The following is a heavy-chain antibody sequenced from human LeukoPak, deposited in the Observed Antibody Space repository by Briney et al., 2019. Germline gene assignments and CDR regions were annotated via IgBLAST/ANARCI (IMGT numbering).Heavy chain of an antibody. CDR1: GGSISSYY. CDR2: IYYSGST. CDR3: ARSITFDYYGSGSQFDY. J-gene: IGHJ4*02. D-gene: IGHD3-10*01. Sequence: KPSETLSLTCTVSGGSISSYYWSWIRQPPGKGLEWIGYIYYSGSTSYNPSFKSRVTMSVDTSNNQFSLKLSSVTAADTAVYYCARSITFDYYGSGSQFDYWGQGTLVTVSS. V-gene: IGHV4-59*01.